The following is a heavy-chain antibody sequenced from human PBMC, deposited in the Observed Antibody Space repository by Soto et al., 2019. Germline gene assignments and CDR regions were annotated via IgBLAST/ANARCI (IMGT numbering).Heavy chain of an antibody. J-gene: IGHJ4*02. D-gene: IGHD7-27*01. CDR3: VRDLLGSGGHFDY. CDR1: GFIFSSLG. V-gene: IGHV3-33*01. Sequence: QVQLVESGGGVVQPGRSLRLSCAASGFIFSSLGMNWVRKAPGKGLEWVAHIWYDGSNTYYADSVKGRFTISRDNSRNTLYLQMNSLRAEDTAVYHCVRDLLGSGGHFDYWGQGTLVTVSS. CDR2: IWYDGSNT.